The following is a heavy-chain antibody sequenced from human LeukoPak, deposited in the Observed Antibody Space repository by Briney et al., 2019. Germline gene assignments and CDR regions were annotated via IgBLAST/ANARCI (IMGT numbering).Heavy chain of an antibody. CDR2: IWYDGSNI. CDR3: AGDNPSGYNSGWPLGH. Sequence: GGSLRLSCAASGFTFRSYGMHWVRQAPGKGLEWVAVIWYDGSNINYGDSVKGRFTISRDNSKNTLFLQMNSLRAEDTAVYYCAGDNPSGYNSGWPLGHWGQGTLVTVSS. D-gene: IGHD6-19*01. V-gene: IGHV3-33*01. CDR1: GFTFRSYG. J-gene: IGHJ4*02.